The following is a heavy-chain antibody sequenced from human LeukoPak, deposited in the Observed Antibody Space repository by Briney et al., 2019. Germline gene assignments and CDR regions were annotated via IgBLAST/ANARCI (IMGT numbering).Heavy chain of an antibody. CDR1: GFTFIGYA. J-gene: IGHJ4*02. Sequence: GGSLRLSCAASGFTFIGYAMSWVRQAPGKGLEWVSAISGSGGSTYYADSVKGRFTISRDNSMNTLYLQMNSLRAEDTAVYYCAKGYFSNGVCYPDYWGQGTLVTVSS. CDR2: ISGSGGST. D-gene: IGHD2-8*01. CDR3: AKGYFSNGVCYPDY. V-gene: IGHV3-23*01.